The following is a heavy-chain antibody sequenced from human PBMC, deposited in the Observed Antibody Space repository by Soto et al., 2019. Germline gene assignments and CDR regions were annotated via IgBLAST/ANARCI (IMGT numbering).Heavy chain of an antibody. D-gene: IGHD6-6*01. V-gene: IGHV1-46*01. Sequence: GASVKVSCKAAGYTFTSYYMHWVRQAPGQGLEWMGIINPSGGSTSYAQKFQGRVTMTRDTSTSTVYMELSSLRSEDTAVYYCTRTYSSSAEHYFDYCGHGTLVTVSP. CDR2: INPSGGST. J-gene: IGHJ4*01. CDR1: GYTFTSYY. CDR3: TRTYSSSAEHYFDY.